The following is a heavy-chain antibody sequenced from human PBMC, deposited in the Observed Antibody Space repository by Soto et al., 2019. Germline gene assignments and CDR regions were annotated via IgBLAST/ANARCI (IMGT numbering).Heavy chain of an antibody. CDR1: GYRFTNYW. CDR2: IYPGDSDT. D-gene: IGHD1-26*01. V-gene: IGHV5-51*01. Sequence: GESLKISCKGSGYRFTNYWIGWVRQMPGKGLEWMGIIYPGDSDTRYSPSFQGQVTISVDKSISTAYLQWGSLKASDTAVYYCAVEKVGATSVHVFDIWGQGTMVTVSS. CDR3: AVEKVGATSVHVFDI. J-gene: IGHJ3*02.